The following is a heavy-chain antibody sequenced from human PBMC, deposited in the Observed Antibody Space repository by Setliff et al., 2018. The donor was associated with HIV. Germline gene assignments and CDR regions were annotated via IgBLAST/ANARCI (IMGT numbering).Heavy chain of an antibody. V-gene: IGHV3-30*07. D-gene: IGHD1-26*01. CDR3: VRDYMWAFDY. CDR1: GFTFSSYW. Sequence: PGGSLRLSCAASGFTFSSYWMSWVRQAPGKGLEWVAVMSGDANSQYYADSVRGRFTISRDNTKNSLYLQMNNLRAEDTAVYYCVRDYMWAFDYWGQGTLVTVSS. J-gene: IGHJ4*02. CDR2: MSGDANSQ.